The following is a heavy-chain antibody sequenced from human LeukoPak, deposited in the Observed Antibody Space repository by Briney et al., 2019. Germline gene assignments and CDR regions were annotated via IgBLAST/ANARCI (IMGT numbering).Heavy chain of an antibody. J-gene: IGHJ3*02. CDR3: ARCVTMVRGVITCAFDI. CDR1: GYSFTSYW. CDR2: IDPSDSYT. D-gene: IGHD3-10*01. V-gene: IGHV5-10-1*01. Sequence: GESLQISCKGSGYSFTSYWISWVRQMPGKGLEWMGRIDPSDSYTNYSPSFQGHVTISADKSISTAYLQWSSLKASDTAMYYCARCVTMVRGVITCAFDIWGQGTMVTVSS.